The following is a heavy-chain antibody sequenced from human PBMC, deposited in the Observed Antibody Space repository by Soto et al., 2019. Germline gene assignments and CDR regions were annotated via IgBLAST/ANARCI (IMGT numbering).Heavy chain of an antibody. CDR3: ARDDGRGYCSGGSCYSPKSYHAFDI. D-gene: IGHD2-15*01. CDR2: IYYSGST. Sequence: NPSETLSLTCTVSGGSISSGDYYWSWIRQHPGKGLEWIGYIYYSGSTYYNPSLKSRVTISVDTSKNQFSLKLSSVTAADTAVYYCARDDGRGYCSGGSCYSPKSYHAFDIWGQGTMVTVSS. J-gene: IGHJ3*02. V-gene: IGHV4-31*03. CDR1: GGSISSGDYY.